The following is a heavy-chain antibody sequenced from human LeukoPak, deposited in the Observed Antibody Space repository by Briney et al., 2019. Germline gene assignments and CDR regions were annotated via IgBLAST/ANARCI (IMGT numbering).Heavy chain of an antibody. CDR2: ISSSGSTI. CDR1: GFTFSSYE. Sequence: GGSLRLSCAASGFTFSSYEMNWFRKAPGKGLEWVSYISSSGSTIYYADSVKGRFTISRDNAKNSLYLQMNSLRAEDTAVYYCARDGDYGDYPDYWGQGTLVTVSS. CDR3: ARDGDYGDYPDY. V-gene: IGHV3-48*03. D-gene: IGHD4-17*01. J-gene: IGHJ4*02.